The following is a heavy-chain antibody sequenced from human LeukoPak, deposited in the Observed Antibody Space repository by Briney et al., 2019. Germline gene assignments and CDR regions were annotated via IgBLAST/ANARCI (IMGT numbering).Heavy chain of an antibody. D-gene: IGHD3-22*01. J-gene: IGHJ4*02. CDR2: INHSGST. Sequence: SETLSLTCAVYGGSFSGYYWSWIRQPPGKGLEWIGEINHSGSTNYNPSLKSRVTISVDTSKNQFSLKLSSVTAADTAVYYCARGGYDSSGYYADFDYWGQGTLVTVSS. CDR3: ARGGYDSSGYYADFDY. CDR1: GGSFSGYY. V-gene: IGHV4-34*01.